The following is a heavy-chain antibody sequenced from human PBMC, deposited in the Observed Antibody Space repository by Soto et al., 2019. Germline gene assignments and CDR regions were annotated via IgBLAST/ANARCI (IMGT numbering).Heavy chain of an antibody. CDR3: ARDKSSGIAASLNWFDP. CDR1: GYTFTSYG. D-gene: IGHD6-13*01. J-gene: IGHJ5*02. Sequence: GASVKVSCKASGYTFTSYGIGGGRQAPEKGFEWMGWISAYNGNTNYAQKLQGRVTMTTDTSTSTAYMELRSLRSDDTAVYYCARDKSSGIAASLNWFDPWGQGTLVTVSS. V-gene: IGHV1-18*01. CDR2: ISAYNGNT.